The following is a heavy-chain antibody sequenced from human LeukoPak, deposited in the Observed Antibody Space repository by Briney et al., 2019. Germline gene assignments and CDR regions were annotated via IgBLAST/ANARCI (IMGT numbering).Heavy chain of an antibody. CDR2: IPYDGSNK. J-gene: IGHJ1*01. D-gene: IGHD6-19*01. CDR1: GFIFSNYG. V-gene: IGHV3-30*02. CDR3: AKVAYSSGWSPGYFQH. Sequence: GGSLRLSCAASGFIFSNYGMHWVRQAPGMGLEWVAFIPYDGSNKYYVDSVKGRFTISRDNSKNTLYLQMNSLRAEDTAVYYCAKVAYSSGWSPGYFQHWGQGTLVTVSS.